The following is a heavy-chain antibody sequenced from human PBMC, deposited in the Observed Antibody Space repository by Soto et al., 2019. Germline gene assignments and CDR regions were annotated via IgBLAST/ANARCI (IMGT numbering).Heavy chain of an antibody. CDR3: AKGLLAIVGTTLPRDAFNI. D-gene: IGHD1-26*01. J-gene: IGHJ3*02. CDR1: GFSFTTYV. CDR2: ISHDGSYK. Sequence: GGSLRLSCAASGFSFTTYVMHWVRQAPGKGLEWVAVISHDGSYKYYGDAVKGRFTISRDTSKNAVYLEMNSLRSEDTAVYYCAKGLLAIVGTTLPRDAFNIWGQGTMVTVSS. V-gene: IGHV3-30*18.